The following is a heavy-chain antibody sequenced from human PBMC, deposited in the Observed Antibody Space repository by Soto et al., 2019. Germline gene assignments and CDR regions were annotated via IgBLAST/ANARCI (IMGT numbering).Heavy chain of an antibody. CDR1: GFTFRSYG. Sequence: QVPLVESGGGVVQPGRSLRLSCAASGFTFRSYGLHWVRQAPGKGLEWVAVISHDGSKTYYTGSVEGRFTISRDNFKNTLYLQMDSLRTEDTGMYYCAKGDLDTSMAMAFDNWGQGTLVTVSS. V-gene: IGHV3-30*18. D-gene: IGHD5-18*01. CDR3: AKGDLDTSMAMAFDN. CDR2: ISHDGSKT. J-gene: IGHJ4*02.